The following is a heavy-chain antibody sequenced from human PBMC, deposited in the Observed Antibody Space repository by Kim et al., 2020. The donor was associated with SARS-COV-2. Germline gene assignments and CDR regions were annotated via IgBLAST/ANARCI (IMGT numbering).Heavy chain of an antibody. CDR1: GYTLTDLS. J-gene: IGHJ3*02. D-gene: IGHD3-3*01. Sequence: ASVKVSCKVSGYTLTDLSMHWVRQAPGRGLEWMGGFDPEDGETIYAQTFQDRVTMTEDTSTDTAYMELSSLRSEDTAVYYCASYYDFWSGYYVGPPFDIWGQGTMVTVSS. CDR2: FDPEDGET. V-gene: IGHV1-24*01. CDR3: ASYYDFWSGYYVGPPFDI.